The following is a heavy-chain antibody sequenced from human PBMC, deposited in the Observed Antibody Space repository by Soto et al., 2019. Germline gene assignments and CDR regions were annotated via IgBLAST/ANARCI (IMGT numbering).Heavy chain of an antibody. CDR1: GGSISSGGYY. J-gene: IGHJ6*02. D-gene: IGHD3-3*01. CDR3: ARFLFRFLEWSPTERDRYYYYFGMDV. V-gene: IGHV4-31*03. CDR2: IYYSGST. Sequence: SETLSLTCTVSGGSISSGGYYWSWIRQHPGKGLEWIGYIYYSGSTYYNPSLKSRVTISVNTSKNQFSLKLTSVNAEDTAVYYFARFLFRFLEWSPTERDRYYYYFGMDVWGQGTTVTVSS.